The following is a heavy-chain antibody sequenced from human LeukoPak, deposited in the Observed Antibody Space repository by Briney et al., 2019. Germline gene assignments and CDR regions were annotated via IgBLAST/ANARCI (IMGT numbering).Heavy chain of an antibody. CDR2: IGTYGGDT. Sequence: ASVKVSCKATSRISWVRQAPGRGLEWMGWIGTYGGDTYYAQKFQGRITVTTDTSTSTVYMELRNLRSDDTHVYYCARDLWNFYDDSGYNRDFDSWGQGTLVTVSS. CDR3: ARDLWNFYDDSGYNRDFDS. V-gene: IGHV1-18*01. J-gene: IGHJ5*01. CDR1: TSR. D-gene: IGHD3-22*01.